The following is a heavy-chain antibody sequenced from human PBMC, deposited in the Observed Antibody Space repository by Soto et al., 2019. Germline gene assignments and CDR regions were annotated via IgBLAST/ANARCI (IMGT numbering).Heavy chain of an antibody. D-gene: IGHD2-2*01. CDR2: INPNSGGT. CDR1: GYTFTGYY. V-gene: IGHV1-2*04. Sequence: SVKVSCKASGYTFTGYYMHWVRQAPGQGLEWMGWINPNSGGTNYAQKFRGWVTMTRDTSISTAYMELSRLRSDDTAVYYCAREASSSNAFDIWGQGTMVTVSS. J-gene: IGHJ3*02. CDR3: AREASSSNAFDI.